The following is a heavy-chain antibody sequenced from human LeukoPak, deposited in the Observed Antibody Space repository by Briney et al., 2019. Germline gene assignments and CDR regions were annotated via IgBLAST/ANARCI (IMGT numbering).Heavy chain of an antibody. CDR1: GFTFSSYS. CDR2: ISSSGSTI. CDR3: ARGSHDFGDYGSPTYYYYYGMDV. Sequence: GGSLRLSCAASGFTFSSYSMTWVRQAPGKGLEWVSYISSSGSTIYYVDSVKGRFTISRDNAKNSLYLQMNSLRAEDTTVYYCARGSHDFGDYGSPTYYYYYGMDVWGQGTTVTVSS. V-gene: IGHV3-48*04. J-gene: IGHJ6*02. D-gene: IGHD4-17*01.